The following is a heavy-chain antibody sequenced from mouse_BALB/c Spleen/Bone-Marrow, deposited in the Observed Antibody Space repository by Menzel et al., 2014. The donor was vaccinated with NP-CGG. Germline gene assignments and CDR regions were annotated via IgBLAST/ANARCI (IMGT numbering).Heavy chain of an antibody. V-gene: IGHV1-87*01. CDR3: ASPYGNYDAMDY. Sequence: VQLQQSGAELARPGASVKLSCKASGYTFXSYWMQWVKQRPGKGLEWIGAIYPGDGDTRYTQKFRGKATLTADKSSNTAYMQLSILTSEDSAVYFCASPYGNYDAMDYWGQGTSVTVSS. J-gene: IGHJ4*01. CDR1: GYTFXSYW. CDR2: IYPGDGDT. D-gene: IGHD2-1*01.